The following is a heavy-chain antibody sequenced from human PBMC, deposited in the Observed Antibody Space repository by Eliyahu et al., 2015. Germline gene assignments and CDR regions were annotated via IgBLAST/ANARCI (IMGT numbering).Heavy chain of an antibody. CDR3: AKVQAGYSGYDWGLFDY. Sequence: EVQLLESGGGLVQPGGSLRLSCAASGFTFSSYAMSWVRQAPGKGLEWVSAISGSGGSTYYADSVKGRFTISRDNSKNTLYLQMNSLRAEDTAVYYCAKVQAGYSGYDWGLFDYWGQGTLVTVSS. CDR2: ISGSGGST. V-gene: IGHV3-23*01. CDR1: GFTFSSYA. D-gene: IGHD5-12*01. J-gene: IGHJ4*02.